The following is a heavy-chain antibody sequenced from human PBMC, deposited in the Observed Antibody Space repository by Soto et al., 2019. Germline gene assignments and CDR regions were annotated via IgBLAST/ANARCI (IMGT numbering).Heavy chain of an antibody. CDR2: INPSGGST. D-gene: IGHD1-1*01. CDR3: VRDRETGTTYYYYHGMDV. V-gene: IGHV1-46*01. Sequence: GASVKVSCKASGYTFTGYYMHWVRQTPGQGLEWMGIINPSGGSTSYAQKFQGRVTMTRDTSTSTVYMELSSLRSEDTAVYYCVRDRETGTTYYYYHGMDVWGQGTTVTVSS. CDR1: GYTFTGYY. J-gene: IGHJ6*02.